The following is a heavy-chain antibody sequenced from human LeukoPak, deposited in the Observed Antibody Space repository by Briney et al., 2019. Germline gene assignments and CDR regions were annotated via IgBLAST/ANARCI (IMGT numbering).Heavy chain of an antibody. CDR1: GYTFTGYY. CDR2: INPNSGGT. CDR3: ASEQQLTSDAFDI. Sequence: ASVKVSCKASGYTFTGYYMHWVRQAPGQGLERMGWINPNSGGTNYAQKFQGRVTMTRDTSISTAYMELSRLRSDDTAVYYCASEQQLTSDAFDIWGQGTMVTVSS. V-gene: IGHV1-2*02. J-gene: IGHJ3*02. D-gene: IGHD6-13*01.